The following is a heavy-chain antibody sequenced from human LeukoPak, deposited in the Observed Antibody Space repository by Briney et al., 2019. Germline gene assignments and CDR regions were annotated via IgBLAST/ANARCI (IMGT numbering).Heavy chain of an antibody. CDR2: ISPSGDIT. J-gene: IGHJ4*02. CDR3: ARGSSARLLIRGYRRQHSLDY. CDR1: GFIFSSHG. V-gene: IGHV3-23*01. Sequence: GGSLRLSCAASGFIFSSHGVNWVRQAPGKGLEWVSGISPSGDITYYADSVKGRFTISRDNSENTLYLQMNSLRSEDTAVYYCARGSSARLLIRGYRRQHSLDYWGQGTLVTVSS. D-gene: IGHD3-10*01.